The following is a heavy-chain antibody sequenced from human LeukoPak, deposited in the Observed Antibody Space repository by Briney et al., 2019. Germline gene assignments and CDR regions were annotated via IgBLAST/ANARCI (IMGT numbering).Heavy chain of an antibody. V-gene: IGHV1-2*02. CDR2: INPNSGGT. Sequence: GASVKVSCKASGYTFTGYYMHWVRQAPGQGLEWMGWINPNSGGTNYAQKFQGRVTMTRDTSISTAYMELSRLRSGDTAVYYCARDRSGAVAASSFDYWGQGTLVTVSS. CDR3: ARDRSGAVAASSFDY. CDR1: GYTFTGYY. D-gene: IGHD6-19*01. J-gene: IGHJ4*02.